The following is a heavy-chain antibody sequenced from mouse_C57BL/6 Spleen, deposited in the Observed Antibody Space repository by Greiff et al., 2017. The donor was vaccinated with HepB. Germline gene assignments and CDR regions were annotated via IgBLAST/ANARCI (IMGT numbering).Heavy chain of an antibody. J-gene: IGHJ2*01. CDR2: IDPSDSET. Sequence: QVQLQQPGAELVRPGSSVKLSCKASGYTFTSYWMHWVKQRPIQGLEWIGNIDPSDSETHYNQKFKDKATLTVDKSSSTAYMQISSLTSEDSAVYYCARSGYSNFFDYWGQGTTLTVSS. CDR1: GYTFTSYW. CDR3: ARSGYSNFFDY. V-gene: IGHV1-52*01. D-gene: IGHD2-5*01.